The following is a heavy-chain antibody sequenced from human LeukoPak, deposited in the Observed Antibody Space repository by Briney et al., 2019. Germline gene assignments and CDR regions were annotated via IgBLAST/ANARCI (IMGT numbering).Heavy chain of an antibody. CDR3: ARDPVSHYDVLTGYEGFDP. CDR2: IERDGSEK. Sequence: GGSLRLSCAASGFTFENYWMNWVRQAPGKGLEWVASIERDGSEKYYVDSVEGRFTVSRDNAKNSLSLQMNSLRAEDTAVYYCARDPVSHYDVLTGYEGFDPWGQGTLVIVSS. D-gene: IGHD3-9*01. CDR1: GFTFENYW. V-gene: IGHV3-7*01. J-gene: IGHJ5*02.